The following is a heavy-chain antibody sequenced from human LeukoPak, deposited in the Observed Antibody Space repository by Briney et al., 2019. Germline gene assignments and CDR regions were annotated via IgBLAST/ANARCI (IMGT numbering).Heavy chain of an antibody. Sequence: GGSLRLSYAASGFTFSSHAMGWVRQAPGKGLEWDSAISGSGGITYYADSVKGRFTISRDNSKNTLYLQMNSLRAEDTAVYYCAKHPHISSTSCFDYWGQGTLVTVSS. J-gene: IGHJ4*02. D-gene: IGHD2-2*01. CDR1: GFTFSSHA. V-gene: IGHV3-23*01. CDR2: ISGSGGIT. CDR3: AKHPHISSTSCFDY.